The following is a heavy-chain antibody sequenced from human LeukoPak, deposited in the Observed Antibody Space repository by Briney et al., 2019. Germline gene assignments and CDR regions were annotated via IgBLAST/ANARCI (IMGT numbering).Heavy chain of an antibody. Sequence: GGSLRLSCAASGFTFSSYSMNWVRQAPGKGLEWVSAISGSGGSTYYADSVKGRFTISRDNAKNTLYLQMNSLRAEDTAVYYCARGSNSGSYYGSEYFQHWGQGTLVTVSS. CDR1: GFTFSSYS. CDR3: ARGSNSGSYYGSEYFQH. V-gene: IGHV3-23*01. D-gene: IGHD1-26*01. J-gene: IGHJ1*01. CDR2: ISGSGGST.